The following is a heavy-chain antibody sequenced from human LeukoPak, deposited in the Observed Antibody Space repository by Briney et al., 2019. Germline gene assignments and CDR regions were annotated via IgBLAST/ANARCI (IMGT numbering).Heavy chain of an antibody. V-gene: IGHV5-51*01. D-gene: IGHD4/OR15-4a*01. CDR1: GYSFSSYW. CDR3: AIHRVPGSLSYFDY. Sequence: GESLKTSCKGPGYSFSSYWIGWVRQMPGKGLEWMGIIYPGDSDTRYSPSFQGQVTISADKSISTAYLQWSSLKASDTAMYYCAIHRVPGSLSYFDYWGQGTLVTVSS. CDR2: IYPGDSDT. J-gene: IGHJ4*02.